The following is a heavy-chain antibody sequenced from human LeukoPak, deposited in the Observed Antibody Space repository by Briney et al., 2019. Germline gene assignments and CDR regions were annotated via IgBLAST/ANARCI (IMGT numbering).Heavy chain of an antibody. CDR3: ARSPQTYCGGDCSPDY. CDR1: GGSFSGYY. D-gene: IGHD2-21*02. Sequence: SETLSLTCAVYGGSFSGYYWSWIRQPPGKGLEWIGEINHSGSTNYNPSLKSRVTISVDTSKNQFSLKPSSVTAADTAVYYCARSPQTYCGGDCSPDYWGQGTLVTVSS. CDR2: INHSGST. J-gene: IGHJ4*02. V-gene: IGHV4-34*01.